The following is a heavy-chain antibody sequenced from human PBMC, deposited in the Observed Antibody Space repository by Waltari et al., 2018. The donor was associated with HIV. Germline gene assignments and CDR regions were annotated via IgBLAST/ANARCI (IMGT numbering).Heavy chain of an antibody. J-gene: IGHJ4*02. CDR2: TYYRSKWYN. D-gene: IGHD7-27*01. CDR1: GDSVSSKSAA. Sequence: QGKVQQSGPGLVKHSQSRRTTCAISGDSVSSKSAAWKRIRQSPSRGLEWLGRTYYRSKWYNDYAVSVKSRISINPDTSKNQFSLQLKSVTPEDTAVYYCARLTGDDGGGYWGQGTLVTVSS. V-gene: IGHV6-1*01. CDR3: ARLTGDDGGGY.